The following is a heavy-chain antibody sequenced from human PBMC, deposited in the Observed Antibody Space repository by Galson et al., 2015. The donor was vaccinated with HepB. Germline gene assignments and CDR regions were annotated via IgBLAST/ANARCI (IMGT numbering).Heavy chain of an antibody. CDR1: GFTFSSYS. J-gene: IGHJ4*02. D-gene: IGHD5-18*01. CDR2: ISSSSSYI. CDR3: ARDLGYSYGSRGGY. Sequence: SLRLSCAASGFTFSSYSMNWVRQAPGKGLEWVSSISSSSSYIYYADSVKGRFTISRDNAKNSLYLQMNSLRAEDTAVYYCARDLGYSYGSRGGYWGQGTLVTVSS. V-gene: IGHV3-21*01.